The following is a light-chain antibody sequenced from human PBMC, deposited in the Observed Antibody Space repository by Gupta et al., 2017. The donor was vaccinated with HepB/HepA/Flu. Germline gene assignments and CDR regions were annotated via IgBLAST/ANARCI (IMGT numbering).Light chain of an antibody. CDR3: AAWDDSLNGPNWV. Sequence: QSVLTQPPSASGTPGQRVTISCSGSRSTSGRNTVNWYQQLPGTAPKLLIYSNNQRPSGVPDRFSGSKSGTSASLAISGLQSEDEADYYCAAWDDSLNGPNWVFGGGTKLTVL. J-gene: IGLJ3*02. CDR1: RSTSGRNT. V-gene: IGLV1-44*01. CDR2: SNN.